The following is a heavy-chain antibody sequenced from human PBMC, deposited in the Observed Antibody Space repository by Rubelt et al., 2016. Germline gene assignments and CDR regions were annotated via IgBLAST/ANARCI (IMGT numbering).Heavy chain of an antibody. D-gene: IGHD4-23*01. J-gene: IGHJ4*02. CDR3: DSWHYGNSVY. CDR2: TRNKANSYTT. V-gene: IGHV3-72*01. CDR1: GFTFSSYG. Sequence: VQLVESGGGVVQPGRSLRLSCAASGFTFSSYGMHWVRQAPGKGLEWVGRTRNKANSYTTEYAASVKGRFTISRDDSKNSSYLRMNSRKTEDTGVYYCDSWHYGNSVYWGQGTLVTVSS.